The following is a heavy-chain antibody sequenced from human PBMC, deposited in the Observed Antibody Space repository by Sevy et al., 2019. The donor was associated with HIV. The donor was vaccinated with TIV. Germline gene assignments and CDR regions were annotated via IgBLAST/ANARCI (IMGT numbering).Heavy chain of an antibody. CDR2: IYYSGST. CDR3: ARDKGGLLWFGESGP. J-gene: IGHJ5*02. Sequence: SETLSLTCAVSGGSIGSYYWSWIRQPPGKGLEWIGYIYYSGSTNYNPSLKSRVTISVDTSKNQFSLRLSSVTAADTAVYYCARDKGGLLWFGESGPWVQGTLVTVSS. V-gene: IGHV4-59*01. CDR1: GGSIGSYY. D-gene: IGHD3-10*01.